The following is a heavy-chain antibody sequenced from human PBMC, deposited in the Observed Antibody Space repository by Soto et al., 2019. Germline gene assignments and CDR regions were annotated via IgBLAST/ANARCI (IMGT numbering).Heavy chain of an antibody. CDR3: ATSQKGYNWNYFDH. CDR1: GGSFSGYY. Sequence: SETLSLTCAVYGGSFSGYYWSWIRQPPGKGLEWIGEINHSGSTNYNPSLKSRVTISVDTSKNQFSLKLSSVTAADTAVYYCATSQKGYNWNYFDHWGQGALVTVSS. J-gene: IGHJ4*02. CDR2: INHSGST. D-gene: IGHD1-20*01. V-gene: IGHV4-34*01.